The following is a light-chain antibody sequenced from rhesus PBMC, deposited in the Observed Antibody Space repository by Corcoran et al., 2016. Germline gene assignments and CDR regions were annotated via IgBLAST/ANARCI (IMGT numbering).Light chain of an antibody. V-gene: IGKV6-47*02. Sequence: DIVMPQSPSFVSVTPGEKATIPCQAIVGISNYLHWYQQNPDQAQKLFIQYASQSISGVPSRLIGDGSWTDFTFTLSNREVEDAETYYSQQGNKHPYSFGQETKVEIK. CDR1: VGISNY. CDR2: YAS. J-gene: IGKJ2*01. CDR3: QQGNKHPYS.